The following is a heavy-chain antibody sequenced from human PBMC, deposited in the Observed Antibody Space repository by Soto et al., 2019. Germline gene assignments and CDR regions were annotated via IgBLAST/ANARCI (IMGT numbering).Heavy chain of an antibody. CDR1: GFTFDDYA. CDR2: ISWNSGSI. V-gene: IGHV3-9*01. CDR3: AKAFSGITGTTPLDY. Sequence: GGSLRLSCAASGFTFDDYAMHWVRQAPGKGLEWVSGISWNSGSIGYADSVKGRFTISRDNAKNSLYLQMNSLRAEDTALYYCAKAFSGITGTTPLDYWGQGTLVTVSS. J-gene: IGHJ4*02. D-gene: IGHD1-7*01.